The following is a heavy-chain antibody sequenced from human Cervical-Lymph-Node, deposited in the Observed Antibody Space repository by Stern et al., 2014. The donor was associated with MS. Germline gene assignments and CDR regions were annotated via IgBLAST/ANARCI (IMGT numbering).Heavy chain of an antibody. CDR1: GCTFSSYA. J-gene: IGHJ6*02. V-gene: IGHV1-69*01. CDR2: IIPIFGKA. D-gene: IGHD1-26*01. CDR3: ARGELKEGLVRGMDV. Sequence: QLVQSGAEVKKPGSSVKVSCKASGCTFSSYAISWVRQAPGQGLEWMGGIIPIFGKANYAQKVQGRGTITADESTSTAYMELSSLRSEDTAVYYCARGELKEGLVRGMDVWGQGTTVTVSS.